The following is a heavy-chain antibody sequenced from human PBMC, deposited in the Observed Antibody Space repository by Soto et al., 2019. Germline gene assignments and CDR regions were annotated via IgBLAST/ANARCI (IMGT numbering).Heavy chain of an antibody. Sequence: SETLSLTCTVSGGSIGSSRYYWGWIRQPPGKGLEWIANIYYSGNTYYNPSLYSRLALSVDTSKNQISLNLTSVTAADTAVYYCARLSHLDSRAIDYWGQGALVIVSS. J-gene: IGHJ4*02. D-gene: IGHD1-1*01. V-gene: IGHV4-39*01. CDR2: IYYSGNT. CDR3: ARLSHLDSRAIDY. CDR1: GGSIGSSRYY.